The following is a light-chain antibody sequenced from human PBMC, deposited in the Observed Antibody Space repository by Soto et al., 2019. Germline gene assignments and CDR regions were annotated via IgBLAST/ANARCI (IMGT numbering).Light chain of an antibody. Sequence: SVLTQPPSASGSPGQSVTISCTGTSSDVGAYKYVSWYQQHPGKAPKLMIYEVSKRPSGVPDRFSGSKSGNTASLTVSGLQAEDEAGYYCSSYAGSNFVVFGGGTKLTVL. CDR2: EVS. CDR1: SSDVGAYKY. J-gene: IGLJ2*01. CDR3: SSYAGSNFVV. V-gene: IGLV2-8*01.